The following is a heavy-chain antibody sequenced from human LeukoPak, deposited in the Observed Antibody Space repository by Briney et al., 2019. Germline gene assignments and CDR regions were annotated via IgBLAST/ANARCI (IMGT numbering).Heavy chain of an antibody. CDR2: IILNDGRT. CDR1: GYTFTKYY. Sequence: GASVKVSCKASGYTFTKYYMFWVRQAPGQGLEWMGRIILNDGRTKYAQRFEGRASMTRDTSISTAYMELIMQTSDDTAVYYCATDGGKHNFDYWGQGTLVTASS. V-gene: IGHV1-2*06. J-gene: IGHJ4*02. D-gene: IGHD1-26*01. CDR3: ATDGGKHNFDY.